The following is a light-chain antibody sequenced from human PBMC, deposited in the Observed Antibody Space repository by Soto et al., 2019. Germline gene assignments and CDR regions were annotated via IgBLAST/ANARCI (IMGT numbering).Light chain of an antibody. CDR3: QQYNNWPIT. J-gene: IGKJ5*01. CDR1: QSIRNN. CDR2: GAS. V-gene: IGKV3-15*01. Sequence: EIVMTQSPATLSVSPGERATLSCRASQSIRNNLAWYLQKPGQAPRLLIYGASIRATGIPDRFSGRGSGTEFTLTISSLQSEDSAVYYCQQYNNWPITFGQGTRLEIK.